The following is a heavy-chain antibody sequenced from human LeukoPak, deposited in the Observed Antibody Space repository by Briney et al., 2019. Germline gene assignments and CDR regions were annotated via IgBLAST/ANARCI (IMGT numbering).Heavy chain of an antibody. J-gene: IGHJ4*02. CDR1: GYTFTSYD. Sequence: GASVTVSCTASGYTFTSYDINWVRQAPGQGLEGMGWMNPNSGNTGYAQKFQGRVTMTRNTSISTAYMELSSLRSEDTAVYYCARGGGAVAGTDYWGQGTLVTVSS. CDR2: MNPNSGNT. D-gene: IGHD6-19*01. V-gene: IGHV1-8*01. CDR3: ARGGGAVAGTDY.